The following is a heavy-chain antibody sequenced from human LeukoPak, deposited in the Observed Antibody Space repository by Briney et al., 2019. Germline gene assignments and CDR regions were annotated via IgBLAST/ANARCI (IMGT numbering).Heavy chain of an antibody. CDR3: ARAGYGDYLAFY. J-gene: IGHJ4*02. CDR1: GFTFSTYN. V-gene: IGHV3-48*02. D-gene: IGHD4-17*01. Sequence: GGSLRLPCTASGFTFSTYNMNWVRQAPGKGLEWVSYISGSSSTIYYADSVKGRFTISRDNAKNSLYLQMNSLRDDDTAVYYCARAGYGDYLAFYWGQGTLVTVSS. CDR2: ISGSSSTI.